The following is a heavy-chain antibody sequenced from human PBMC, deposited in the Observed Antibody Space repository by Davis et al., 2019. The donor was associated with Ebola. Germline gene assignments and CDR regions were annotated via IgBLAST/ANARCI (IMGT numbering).Heavy chain of an antibody. CDR2: INHSGST. D-gene: IGHD3-9*01. CDR1: GGSFSGYY. V-gene: IGHV4-34*01. J-gene: IGHJ6*02. Sequence: SETLSLTCAVYGGSFSGYYWSWIRQPPGKGLEWVGEINHSGSTNYNPSLKSRVTISVDTSKNQFSLKLSSVTAADTAVYYCARDRAYDILTGSGYYGMDVWGQGTTVTVSS. CDR3: ARDRAYDILTGSGYYGMDV.